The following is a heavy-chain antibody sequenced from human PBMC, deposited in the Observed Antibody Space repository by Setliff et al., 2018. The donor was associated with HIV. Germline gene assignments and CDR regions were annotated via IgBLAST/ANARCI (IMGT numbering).Heavy chain of an antibody. CDR2: IGTIDDT. Sequence: PGGSLRLSCAASGFTFSSYDMHWVRQATGKGLEWVSAIGTIDDTYYSDSVKGRFTISRENAKNSLYLQMNSLRAEDTAVYYCAREIQNCGANHWYCYMDVWGQGTLVTVSS. CDR3: AREIQNCGANHWYCYMDV. J-gene: IGHJ4*02. V-gene: IGHV3-13*01. CDR1: GFTFSSYD. D-gene: IGHD2-15*01.